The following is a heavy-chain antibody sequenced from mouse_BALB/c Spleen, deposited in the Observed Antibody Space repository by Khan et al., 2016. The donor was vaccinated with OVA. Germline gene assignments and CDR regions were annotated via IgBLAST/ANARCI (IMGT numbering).Heavy chain of an antibody. CDR2: VSTGGYYT. CDR3: ARLAYFYDSEGFAY. J-gene: IGHJ3*01. D-gene: IGHD1-1*01. CDR1: GFTFSTYG. Sequence: EVELVESGGDVVKPGGSLKLSCAASGFTFSTYGMSWVRQTPDKRLEWVATVSTGGYYTYYPDTVKGRFTISRDNAKDTLYLQMSSLKSEDTAMFYCARLAYFYDSEGFAYWGQGTLVTVSA. V-gene: IGHV5-6*01.